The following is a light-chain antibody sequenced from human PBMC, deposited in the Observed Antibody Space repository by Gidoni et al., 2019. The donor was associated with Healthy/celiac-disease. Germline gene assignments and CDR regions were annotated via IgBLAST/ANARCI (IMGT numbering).Light chain of an antibody. CDR1: QRISSW. Sequence: ILLTQSPSTLSASVGDRVTITCRASQRISSWLAWYQQKPGKAPKLLIYDASSLQSGVPARFSGSGSGTDFTLTISSLQPDDFATYYCQQYNSYSRTFGQGTKVEIK. CDR2: DAS. CDR3: QQYNSYSRT. J-gene: IGKJ1*01. V-gene: IGKV1-5*01.